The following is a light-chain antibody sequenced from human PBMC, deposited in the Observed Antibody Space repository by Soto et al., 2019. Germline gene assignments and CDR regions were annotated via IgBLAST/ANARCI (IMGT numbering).Light chain of an antibody. V-gene: IGKV3-11*01. Sequence: EIVLTQSPVTLSLSPGERATLSCRASQSVRTYLAWYQVKPGQAPRLLIYDASKGATGIPARFSGSGSGTDFTLTISSLEPEDVAVYYCQQRSNWPITFGQGTRLEIK. J-gene: IGKJ5*01. CDR1: QSVRTY. CDR3: QQRSNWPIT. CDR2: DAS.